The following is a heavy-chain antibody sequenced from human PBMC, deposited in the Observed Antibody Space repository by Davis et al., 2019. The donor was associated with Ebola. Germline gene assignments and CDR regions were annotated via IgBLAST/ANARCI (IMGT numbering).Heavy chain of an antibody. Sequence: MPSETLSLTCTVSGGSISSYYWSWIRQPPGKGLEWIGYIYYSGSTNYNPSLKSRVTISVDTSKNQFSLNLSSVTAADTAVYYCARMYYYDSSGYYPYYYYYMDVWGKGTTVTVSS. V-gene: IGHV4-59*01. CDR3: ARMYYYDSSGYYPYYYYYMDV. CDR2: IYYSGST. J-gene: IGHJ6*03. CDR1: GGSISSYY. D-gene: IGHD3-22*01.